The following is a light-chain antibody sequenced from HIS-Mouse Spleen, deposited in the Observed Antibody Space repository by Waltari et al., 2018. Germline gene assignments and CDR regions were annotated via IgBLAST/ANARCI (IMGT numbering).Light chain of an antibody. J-gene: IGLJ3*02. CDR1: SSDVGGYNY. Sequence: QSALTQPASVSGSPGQSITISCTGTSSDVGGYNYVSWYQQHPGKGPKRMFYEVSNPPSVVSNRVAGSKSGNTASLTISGLQAEDEAEYYCSSYTSSSTLWVFGGGTKLTVL. CDR2: EVS. V-gene: IGLV2-14*01. CDR3: SSYTSSSTLWV.